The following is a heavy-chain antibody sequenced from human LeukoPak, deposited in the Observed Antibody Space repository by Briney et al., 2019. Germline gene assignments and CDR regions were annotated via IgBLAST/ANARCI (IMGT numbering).Heavy chain of an antibody. Sequence: GGSLRLSCAASGFTFSSYNMNWVRQAPGKGPEWVAVISYDGSNKYYADSVKGRFTISRDNSKNTLYLQMNSLRAEDAAMYYCARDQSSGWGFDYWGQGTLVTVSS. CDR1: GFTFSSYN. CDR3: ARDQSSGWGFDY. D-gene: IGHD6-25*01. V-gene: IGHV3-30*03. J-gene: IGHJ4*02. CDR2: ISYDGSNK.